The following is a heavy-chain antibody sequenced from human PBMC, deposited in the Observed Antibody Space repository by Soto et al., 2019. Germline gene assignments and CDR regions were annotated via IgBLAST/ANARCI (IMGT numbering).Heavy chain of an antibody. Sequence: GGSLRLSCAASGFTFSSYAMSWVRQAPGKGLEWVSAISGSGGSTYYADSVKGRFTISRDNSKNTLYLQMNSLRAEDTAVYYSAKSMDIVVVTAYYYVMDFRGQGTTVIVSS. J-gene: IGHJ6*02. D-gene: IGHD2-21*02. V-gene: IGHV3-23*01. CDR2: ISGSGGST. CDR1: GFTFSSYA. CDR3: AKSMDIVVVTAYYYVMDF.